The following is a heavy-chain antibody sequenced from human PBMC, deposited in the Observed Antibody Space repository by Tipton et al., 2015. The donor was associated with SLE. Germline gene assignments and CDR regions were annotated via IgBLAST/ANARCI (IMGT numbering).Heavy chain of an antibody. CDR3: ARDRGIVVVIAD. CDR1: GFTFSSYS. CDR2: ISSSSSTI. V-gene: IGHV3-48*01. Sequence: SLRLSCAASGFTFSSYSMNWVRQAPGKGLEWVSYISSSSSTIYYADSVKGRFTISRDNSKNTLYLQMNSLRAEDTAVYYCARDRGIVVVIADWGQGTLVTVSS. D-gene: IGHD2-21*01. J-gene: IGHJ4*02.